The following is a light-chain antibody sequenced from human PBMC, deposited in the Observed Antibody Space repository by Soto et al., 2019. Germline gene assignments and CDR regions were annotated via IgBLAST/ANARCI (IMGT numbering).Light chain of an antibody. V-gene: IGKV1-5*01. J-gene: IGKJ2*03. CDR3: QQYNTYYS. Sequence: DIQMTQSPSTLSASVGYRSTITCRAGQSMSGWLAWYQQKPGKHPKLLIYDASNLESGFQSRFGGSGSGTEFTLTISSLQPDDFATYYCQQYNTYYSFGQGTKVDIK. CDR2: DAS. CDR1: QSMSGW.